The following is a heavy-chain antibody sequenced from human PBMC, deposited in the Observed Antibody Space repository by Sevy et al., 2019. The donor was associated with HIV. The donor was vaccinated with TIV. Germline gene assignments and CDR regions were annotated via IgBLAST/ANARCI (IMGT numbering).Heavy chain of an antibody. J-gene: IGHJ6*02. CDR1: GFPFSVYA. CDR3: ARAMGYYYYYGMDV. Sequence: GGSLRLSCAASGFPFSVYAMHWVRQAPDKRLEWVAVISSDGSAKYYSDSVRGRFTFSRDNSRNTLYLQMSSLRTEDTAVYYCARAMGYYYYYGMDVWGQGTTVTVSS. V-gene: IGHV3-30*15. D-gene: IGHD2-8*01. CDR2: ISSDGSAK.